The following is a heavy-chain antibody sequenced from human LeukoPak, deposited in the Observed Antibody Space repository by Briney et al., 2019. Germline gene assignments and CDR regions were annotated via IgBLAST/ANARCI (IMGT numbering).Heavy chain of an antibody. D-gene: IGHD3-10*02. V-gene: IGHV3-48*03. CDR3: AELGITMNGGV. CDR2: ISSSGSII. Sequence: GGSLRLSCAASEFSVGSNYMTWVRQAPGKGLEWVSYISSSGSIIYYADSVKGRFTISRDNAKNSLYLQMNSLRAEDTAVYYCAELGITMNGGVWGKGTTVTIAS. CDR1: EFSVGSNY. J-gene: IGHJ6*04.